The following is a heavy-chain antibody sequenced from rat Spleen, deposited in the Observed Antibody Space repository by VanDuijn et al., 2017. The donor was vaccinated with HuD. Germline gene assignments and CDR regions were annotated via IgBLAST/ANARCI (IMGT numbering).Heavy chain of an antibody. CDR1: GFTFSNSY. CDR3: ARQEGHFDY. V-gene: IGHV5S11*01. J-gene: IGHJ2*01. CDR2: ISTSGSRT. Sequence: EVQLVESGGGVVQPGRSMKLSCAASGFTFSNSYMAWVRQAPKKGLEWVATISTSGSRTHYPDSFKGRFTISRDNAKSSLYLQMNSLKSEETATYYCARQEGHFDYWGQGVMVTVSS.